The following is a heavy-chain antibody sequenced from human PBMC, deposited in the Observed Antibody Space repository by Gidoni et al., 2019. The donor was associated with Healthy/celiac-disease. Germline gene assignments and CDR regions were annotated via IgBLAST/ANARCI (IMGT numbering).Heavy chain of an antibody. J-gene: IGHJ4*02. CDR3: ARDPYYYGSGSYYNGGGY. D-gene: IGHD3-10*01. Sequence: QVQLVQSGAEVKKPGSSVKVSCKAAGGTFSSYTISWVRQAPGQGLEWMGRIIPILGIANYAQKFQGRVTITADKSTSTAYMELSSLRSEDTAVYYCARDPYYYGSGSYYNGGGYWGQGTLVTVSS. CDR2: IIPILGIA. CDR1: GGTFSSYT. V-gene: IGHV1-69*08.